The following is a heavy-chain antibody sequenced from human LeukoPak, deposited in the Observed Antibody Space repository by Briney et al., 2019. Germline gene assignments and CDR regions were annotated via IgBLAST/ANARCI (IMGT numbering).Heavy chain of an antibody. CDR2: VSFDGSNE. CDR1: GLTFGTSA. Sequence: AGGSLRLSCADSGLTFGTSAMHWARQAPGKGLEWVAVVSFDGSNEKYADSVRGRFTISRDNSKKMLHLQMNSLSREDTAVYYCVRGVGYTLLSWGQGTLVTVSS. CDR3: VRGVGYTLLS. D-gene: IGHD1-1*01. V-gene: IGHV3-30-3*01. J-gene: IGHJ5*02.